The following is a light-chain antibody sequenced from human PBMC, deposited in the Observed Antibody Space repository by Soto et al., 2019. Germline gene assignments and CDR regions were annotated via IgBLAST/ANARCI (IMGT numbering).Light chain of an antibody. Sequence: DIQMTQSPSTLSASVGDRVTITCRASQSIGNRLAWYQQKPGRAPKLLISHASSLESGVPSRFSGSASGAQFTLTITSLQPDDFATYYCQQYNNYWTFGQGTKVELK. CDR3: QQYNNYWT. V-gene: IGKV1-5*01. CDR1: QSIGNR. J-gene: IGKJ1*01. CDR2: HAS.